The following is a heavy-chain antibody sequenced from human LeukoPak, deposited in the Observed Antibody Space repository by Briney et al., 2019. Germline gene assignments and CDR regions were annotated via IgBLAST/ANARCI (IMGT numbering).Heavy chain of an antibody. CDR3: ARDNSVGDNAWWFDP. CDR2: INPSGGST. V-gene: IGHV1-46*01. J-gene: IGHJ5*02. D-gene: IGHD1-26*01. Sequence: ASVKVSCKASGYTFTGYYMHWVRQAPGQGLEWMGIINPSGGSTSYAQKLQGRVTMPRDMSTSTDYMELSSLRSEDTAVYYCARDNSVGDNAWWFDPWGQGTLVTVSS. CDR1: GYTFTGYY.